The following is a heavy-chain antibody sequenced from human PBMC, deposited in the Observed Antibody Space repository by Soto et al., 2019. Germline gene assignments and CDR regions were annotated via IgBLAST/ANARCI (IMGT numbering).Heavy chain of an antibody. D-gene: IGHD4-4*01. Sequence: GGSLRLSCAASGFTFSSYGMHWVRQAPGKGLEWVAVIWYDGSNKYYADSVKGRFTISRDNSKNTRYLQMNSLRAEDTAVYYCARPHSNYPTSWFDPWGQGTLVTVSS. CDR2: IWYDGSNK. J-gene: IGHJ5*02. CDR3: ARPHSNYPTSWFDP. CDR1: GFTFSSYG. V-gene: IGHV3-33*01.